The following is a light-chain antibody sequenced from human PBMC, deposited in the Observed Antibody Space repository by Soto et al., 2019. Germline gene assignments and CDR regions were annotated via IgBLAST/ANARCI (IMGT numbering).Light chain of an antibody. CDR3: LQRYSAQRN. Sequence: DIQMTQSPSSLSASVGDRVSLTCRAGQNVGSFVNWFQQKPGKAPRLLLYATSNLQSGVTSRISGSGTGTECSLTISSLQPEDCASYFCLQRYSAQRNFGYGTKGDIK. J-gene: IGKJ2*01. CDR2: ATS. CDR1: QNVGSF. V-gene: IGKV1-39*01.